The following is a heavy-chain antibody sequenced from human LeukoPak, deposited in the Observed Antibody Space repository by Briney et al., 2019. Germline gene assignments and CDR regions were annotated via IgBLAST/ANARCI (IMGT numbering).Heavy chain of an antibody. CDR2: IKPDGSNK. CDR3: ARSQSFDY. D-gene: IGHD2/OR15-2a*01. V-gene: IGHV3-30*02. J-gene: IGHJ4*02. Sequence: GGSLRLSCAASGFTFSSYGMHWVRQAPGKGLEWVALIKPDGSNKYYADSVKGRFTISRDNSKNTLHLQMNSLRAEDTAVYYCARSQSFDYWGQGTLVTVSP. CDR1: GFTFSSYG.